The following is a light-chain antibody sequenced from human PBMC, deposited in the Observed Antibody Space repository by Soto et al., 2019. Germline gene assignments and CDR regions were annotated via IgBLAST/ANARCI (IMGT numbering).Light chain of an antibody. Sequence: DIQVTQSPSTLSGSVGDRVTITCRASQTISSWLAWYQQKPGKAPKLLTYKASTLKSGVPSRFSGSGSGTEFTLTISSLQSEDFAVHYCQQYNNCPACPFGQGTK. CDR2: KAS. CDR1: QTISSW. CDR3: QQYNNCPACP. J-gene: IGKJ1*01. V-gene: IGKV1-5*03.